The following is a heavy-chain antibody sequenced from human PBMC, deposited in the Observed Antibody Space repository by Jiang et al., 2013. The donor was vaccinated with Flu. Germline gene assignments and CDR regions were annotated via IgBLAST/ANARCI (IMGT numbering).Heavy chain of an antibody. Sequence: SGSGLVKPSETLSLTCTVSGGSISSYYWSWIRQPPGKGLEWIGYIYYSGSTNYNPSLKSRVTISVDTSKNQFSLKLSSVTAADTAVYYCARQNAPYGSGSYYYYYGMDVWGQGTTVTVSS. CDR3: ARQNAPYGSGSYYYYYGMDV. CDR2: IYYSGST. CDR1: GGSISSYY. J-gene: IGHJ6*02. V-gene: IGHV4-59*08. D-gene: IGHD3-10*01.